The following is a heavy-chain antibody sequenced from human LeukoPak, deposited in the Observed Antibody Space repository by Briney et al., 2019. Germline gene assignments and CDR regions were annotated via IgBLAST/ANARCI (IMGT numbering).Heavy chain of an antibody. CDR1: GFTFSDYA. D-gene: IGHD1-26*01. V-gene: IGHV3-23*01. J-gene: IGHJ4*02. CDR3: ARTLVGVTPGPGCYLDH. Sequence: PGGSLILSCAASGFTFSDYAMTWVRQAPGKGLEWVSAISGSGGRTDYPDSAKGRFTISRDNSKNTLYLLLNSLRVDDTATYYCARTLVGVTPGPGCYLDHWGQGTLVTVSS. CDR2: ISGSGGRT.